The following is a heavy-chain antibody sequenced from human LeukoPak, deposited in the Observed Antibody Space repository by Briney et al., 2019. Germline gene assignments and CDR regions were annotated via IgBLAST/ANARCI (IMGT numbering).Heavy chain of an antibody. D-gene: IGHD1-26*01. CDR2: IKQAGSDK. CDR3: ATAFRGSYDN. V-gene: IGHV3-7*01. Sequence: GGSLRLSCAASGFTFSSYWMSWVRQAPGKGLEWVANIKQAGSDKYYVDSVKGRFTISRDSTKISLYLQMNSLRAEDTAVYYCATAFRGSYDNWGQGTLVTVFS. CDR1: GFTFSSYW. J-gene: IGHJ4*02.